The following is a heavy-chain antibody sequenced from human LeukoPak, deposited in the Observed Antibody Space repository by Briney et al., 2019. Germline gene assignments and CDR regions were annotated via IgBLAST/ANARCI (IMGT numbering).Heavy chain of an antibody. CDR2: IIPIFGTA. J-gene: IGHJ5*02. V-gene: IGHV1-69*06. D-gene: IGHD3-22*01. Sequence: AASVKVSCKASGGTFSSYAISWVRQAPGQGLELMGGIIPIFGTANYAQKFQGRVTITADKSTSTAYMELSSLRSEDTAVYYCASSYYYDSSGYGSSWFDPWGQGTLVTVSS. CDR1: GGTFSSYA. CDR3: ASSYYYDSSGYGSSWFDP.